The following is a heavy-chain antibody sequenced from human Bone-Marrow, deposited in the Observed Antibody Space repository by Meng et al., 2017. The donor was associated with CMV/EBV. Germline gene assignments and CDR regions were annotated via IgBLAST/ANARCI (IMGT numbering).Heavy chain of an antibody. CDR2: ISSSSSYI. V-gene: IGHV3-21*04. Sequence: GGSLRLSCAASGFTFSSYSMNCVRQAPGKGLEWVSSISSSSSYIYYADSVKGRFTISRDNAKNSLYLQMNSLRAEDTALYYCARVGYCSSTSCYILPSYYFDYWGQGTLVTVSS. CDR1: GFTFSSYS. J-gene: IGHJ4*02. CDR3: ARVGYCSSTSCYILPSYYFDY. D-gene: IGHD2-2*02.